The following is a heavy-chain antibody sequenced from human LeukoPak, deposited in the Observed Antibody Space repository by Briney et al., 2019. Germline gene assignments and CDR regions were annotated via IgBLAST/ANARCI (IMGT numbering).Heavy chain of an antibody. CDR1: GFTFSSYW. CDR2: IKQDGSEK. V-gene: IGHV3-7*01. Sequence: QPGGSLRLSCAASGFTFSSYWMSWVRQAPGKGLEWVANIKQDGSEKYYVDSVKGRFTISRDNAKNSLYLQMNSLRAEDTAVYYCARGREGYSYDDAFDIWGQGTMVTVSS. D-gene: IGHD5-18*01. CDR3: ARGREGYSYDDAFDI. J-gene: IGHJ3*02.